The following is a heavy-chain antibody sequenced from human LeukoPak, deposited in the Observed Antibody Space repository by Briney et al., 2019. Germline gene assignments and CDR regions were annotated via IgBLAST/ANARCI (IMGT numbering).Heavy chain of an antibody. D-gene: IGHD5-18*01. CDR1: RFTFNNYW. CDR3: ARIRGYTYDYDFDY. Sequence: PGGSLRLSCVGSRFTFNNYWMSWVRQTPGKGLEWVATMKQDGGEEYYVDSVKGRFTISRDNAKNSLYLQMNSLRAEDTAVYYCARIRGYTYDYDFDYWGQGTLVTVSS. CDR2: MKQDGGEE. V-gene: IGHV3-7*01. J-gene: IGHJ4*02.